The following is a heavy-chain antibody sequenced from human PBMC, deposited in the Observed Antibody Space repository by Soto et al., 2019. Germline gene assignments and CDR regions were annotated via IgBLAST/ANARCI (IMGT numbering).Heavy chain of an antibody. CDR3: TRTSSSRYRDDY. CDR1: GFTFSGSA. Sequence: GGSLRLSCAASGFTFSGSAMHWVRQASGKGLEWVGRVRSKANSYATAYAASVKGRFTISRDDSKNTAYLQMNSLKTEDTAVYYCTRTSSSRYRDDYWGQGTLVTVSS. J-gene: IGHJ4*02. D-gene: IGHD6-13*01. V-gene: IGHV3-73*01. CDR2: VRSKANSYAT.